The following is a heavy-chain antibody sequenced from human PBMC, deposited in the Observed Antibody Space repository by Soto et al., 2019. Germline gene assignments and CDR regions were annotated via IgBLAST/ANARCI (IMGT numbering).Heavy chain of an antibody. CDR1: GFTVSSNY. CDR2: INSDGSST. CDR3: ARDFEY. Sequence: PGGSLRLSCAASGFTVSSNYMSWVRQAPGKGLVWVSRINSDGSSTYYADSVKGRVTISRDNAKNTLYLQLNSLRPEDTAVYYCARDFEYWGQGTLVTVSS. V-gene: IGHV3-74*01. J-gene: IGHJ4*02.